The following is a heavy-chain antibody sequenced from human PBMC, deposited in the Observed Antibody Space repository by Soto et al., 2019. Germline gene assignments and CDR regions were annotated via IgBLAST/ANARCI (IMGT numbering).Heavy chain of an antibody. CDR1: GGSISSGGYY. CDR2: IYYSGSA. Sequence: SETLSLTCTVSGGSISSGGYYWSWIRQHPGKGLEWIGYIYYSGSAYYNPSLKSRVTISVDTSKNQFSLKLSSVTAADTAVYYCARVLSIAAPGGMDVWGQGTTVTVSS. V-gene: IGHV4-31*03. D-gene: IGHD6-6*01. J-gene: IGHJ6*02. CDR3: ARVLSIAAPGGMDV.